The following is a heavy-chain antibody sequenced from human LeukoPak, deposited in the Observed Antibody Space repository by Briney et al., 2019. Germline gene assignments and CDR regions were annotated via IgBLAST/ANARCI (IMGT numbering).Heavy chain of an antibody. CDR3: ARDVDIVATMSRYYFDY. Sequence: VASVKVSCKASGYTFTSYYMHWVRQAPGQGLEWMGIINPSGGSTSYPQKFQGRVTMTRDMSTSTVYMELSSLRSEDTAVYYCARDVDIVATMSRYYFDYWGQGTLVTVSS. CDR1: GYTFTSYY. D-gene: IGHD5-12*01. CDR2: INPSGGST. J-gene: IGHJ4*02. V-gene: IGHV1-46*01.